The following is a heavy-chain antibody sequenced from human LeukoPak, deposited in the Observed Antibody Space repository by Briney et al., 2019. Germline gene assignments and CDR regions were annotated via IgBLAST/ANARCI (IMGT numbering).Heavy chain of an antibody. CDR1: GGSISSSSYY. J-gene: IGHJ4*02. CDR2: IYYSGST. Sequence: SETLSLTCTVPGGSISSSSYYWGWIRQPPGKGLEWIGSIYYSGSTYYNPSLKSRVTISVDTSKNQFSLKLSSMTAADTAVYYCARHSGVAPYYFDYWGQGTLVTVSS. D-gene: IGHD3-3*01. V-gene: IGHV4-39*01. CDR3: ARHSGVAPYYFDY.